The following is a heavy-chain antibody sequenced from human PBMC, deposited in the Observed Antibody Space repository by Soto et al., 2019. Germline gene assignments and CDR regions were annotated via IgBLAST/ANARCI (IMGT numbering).Heavy chain of an antibody. V-gene: IGHV1-46*01. CDR3: ARSSGGNFGIIIEGTNWFAP. CDR1: RDTFTSYY. Sequence: QLVQSGGEVKQPGASVKVSCKAPRDTFTSYYINWVRQAPGQVLKWMGAINPHGGGTAHAQKFKGRVTLTRDTSASTVYMAVSSLTSEDTAMYYCARSSGGNFGIIIEGTNWFAPWGQGTLVTVSS. J-gene: IGHJ5*02. CDR2: INPHGGGT. D-gene: IGHD1-26*01.